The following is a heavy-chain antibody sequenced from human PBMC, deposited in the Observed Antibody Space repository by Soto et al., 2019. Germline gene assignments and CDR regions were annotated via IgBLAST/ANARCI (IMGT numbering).Heavy chain of an antibody. V-gene: IGHV4-59*01. CDR1: GGSISSYY. D-gene: IGHD3-9*01. Sequence: KPSETLSLTCTVSGGSISSYYWSWIRQPPGKGLEWIGYIYYSGSTNYNPSLKSRVTISVDTSKNQFSLKLSSVTAADTAVYYCARAEGLRYFDWLHRRGFDPCGQGTLVTVSS. CDR2: IYYSGST. J-gene: IGHJ5*02. CDR3: ARAEGLRYFDWLHRRGFDP.